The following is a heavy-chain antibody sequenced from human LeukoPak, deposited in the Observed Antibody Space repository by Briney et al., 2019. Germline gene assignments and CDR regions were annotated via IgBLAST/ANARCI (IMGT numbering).Heavy chain of an antibody. CDR1: GFTFSSYA. V-gene: IGHV3-30-3*01. J-gene: IGHJ4*02. Sequence: GRSLRLSCAASGFTFSSYAMHWVRQAPGKGLEWVAVISYDGSNKYYADSVKGRFTISRDNSKNTLYLQMNSLRAEDTAVYYCARGKFGGYFIDYWGQGTLVTVSS. D-gene: IGHD5-12*01. CDR2: ISYDGSNK. CDR3: ARGKFGGYFIDY.